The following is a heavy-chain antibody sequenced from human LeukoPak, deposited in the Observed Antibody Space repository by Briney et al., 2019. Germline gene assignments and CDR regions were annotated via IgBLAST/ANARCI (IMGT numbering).Heavy chain of an antibody. CDR3: ASTSSWTDY. Sequence: GGSLRPSCAASGFTFSSYGMHWVRQAPGKGLEWVAVIWYDGSNKYYADSVKGRFTISRDNSKNTLYLQMNSLRAEDTAVYYCASTSSWTDYWGQGILVTVSS. CDR1: GFTFSSYG. D-gene: IGHD6-13*01. V-gene: IGHV3-33*01. CDR2: IWYDGSNK. J-gene: IGHJ4*02.